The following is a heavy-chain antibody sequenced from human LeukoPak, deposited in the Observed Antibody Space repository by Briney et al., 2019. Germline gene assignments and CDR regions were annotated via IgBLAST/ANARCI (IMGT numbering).Heavy chain of an antibody. J-gene: IGHJ6*03. CDR2: IHYSGST. CDR1: GGSISSSSYY. V-gene: IGHV4-39*01. D-gene: IGHD2-15*01. Sequence: SETLSLTCTVSGGSISSSSYYWGWIRQPPGKGLEWIGSIHYSGSTYYNPSLKSRVTISVDTSKNQFSLKLSSVTAADTAVYYCASYGYCSGGSCYFDYYYYMDVWGKGTTVTISS. CDR3: ASYGYCSGGSCYFDYYYYMDV.